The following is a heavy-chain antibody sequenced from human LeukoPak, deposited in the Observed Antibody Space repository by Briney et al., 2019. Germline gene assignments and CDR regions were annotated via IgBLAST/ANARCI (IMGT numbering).Heavy chain of an antibody. Sequence: SQTLSLTCAVSGGSISRSGYSWSWIRQLPGKGLDWIAYIYYTGSTYYNPSLKSRVTISLDTSKNQFSLKLTSVTAADTAVYYCARGGDSSGYEGRFDPWGQGTLVTISS. CDR2: IYYTGST. V-gene: IGHV4-30-4*07. D-gene: IGHD3-22*01. J-gene: IGHJ5*02. CDR3: ARGGDSSGYEGRFDP. CDR1: GGSISRSGYS.